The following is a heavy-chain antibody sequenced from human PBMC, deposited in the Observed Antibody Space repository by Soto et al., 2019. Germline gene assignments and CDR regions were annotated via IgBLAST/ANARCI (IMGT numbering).Heavy chain of an antibody. CDR3: ARGSGSYSDYYYYGMDV. J-gene: IGHJ6*02. D-gene: IGHD1-26*01. Sequence: QVQLVQSGAEVKKPGSSVKVSCKASGGTFSSYAISWVRQAPGQGLEWMGGIIPIFGTANYAQKFQGRVTITADESTSTAYMELSSLRSEDTAVHYCARGSGSYSDYYYYGMDVWGQGTTVTVSS. CDR2: IIPIFGTA. V-gene: IGHV1-69*01. CDR1: GGTFSSYA.